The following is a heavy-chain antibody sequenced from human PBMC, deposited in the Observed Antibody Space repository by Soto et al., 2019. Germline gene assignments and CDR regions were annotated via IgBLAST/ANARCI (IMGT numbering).Heavy chain of an antibody. Sequence: SGPTLVNPTQTLTLTCTFSGFSLTTNKMSVSWIRQPPGKALEWLARIDWDDDKFYNTSLKTRLTISKDTSKNQVLLTMTDMDPVDTATYYWERMILGRNVYYFDTWGRGTLVTVSS. V-gene: IGHV2-70*17. CDR2: IDWDDDK. J-gene: IGHJ4*02. CDR3: ERMILGRNVYYFDT. D-gene: IGHD3-3*01. CDR1: GFSLTTNKMS.